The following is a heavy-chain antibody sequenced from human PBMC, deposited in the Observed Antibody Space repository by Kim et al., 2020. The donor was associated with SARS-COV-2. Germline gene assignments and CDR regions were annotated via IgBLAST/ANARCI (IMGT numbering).Heavy chain of an antibody. Sequence: GGSLRLSCAASGFTFSSHSMHWVRQAPGKGLEWVSYIISSSTYIYYADSVKGRFTISRDNAKNSLFLQMNSLRAEDTAVYYCARERDAFDLWGHGTMVTV. CDR1: GFTFSSHS. V-gene: IGHV3-21*01. CDR3: ARERDAFDL. J-gene: IGHJ3*01. CDR2: IISSSTYI.